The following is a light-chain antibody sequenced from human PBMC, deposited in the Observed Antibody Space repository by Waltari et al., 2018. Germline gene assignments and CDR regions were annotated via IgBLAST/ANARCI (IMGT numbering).Light chain of an antibody. V-gene: IGLV2-11*01. J-gene: IGLJ2*01. Sequence: QHHRGTAPNLRIYDVTARTPGVPDRCSGSKSGNTASLSISRLQQDDEANYYCCSYEGINSFNVVFGGGTNLAVL. CDR3: CSYEGINSFNVV. CDR2: DVT.